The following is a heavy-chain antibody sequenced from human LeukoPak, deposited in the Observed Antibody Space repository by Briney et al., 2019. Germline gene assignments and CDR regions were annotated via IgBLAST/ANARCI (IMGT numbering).Heavy chain of an antibody. CDR1: GSTFSSYA. CDR2: ISGSGGST. Sequence: GGSLRLSCAASGSTFSSYAMSWVRQAPGKGLEWVSAISGSGGSTYYADSVKGRFTISRDNSKNTLYLQMNSLRAEDTAVYYCAKDQRPSYYYDSSGYPLWGQGTLVTVSS. V-gene: IGHV3-23*01. J-gene: IGHJ4*02. D-gene: IGHD3-22*01. CDR3: AKDQRPSYYYDSSGYPL.